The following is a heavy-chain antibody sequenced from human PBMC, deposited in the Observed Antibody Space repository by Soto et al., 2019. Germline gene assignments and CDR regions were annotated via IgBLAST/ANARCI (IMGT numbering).Heavy chain of an antibody. V-gene: IGHV1-69*01. Sequence: QVQLVQSGAEVKKPGSSVKVSCKASGGTFSSYAISWVRQAPGQGLEWMGGIIPIFGTANYAQKFQGRFRIAADESTRTAYMELSSLSSEDTAVYYCARRRYYDFWSGPNWFDPWGQGTLVTVSS. J-gene: IGHJ5*02. CDR1: GGTFSSYA. D-gene: IGHD3-3*01. CDR2: IIPIFGTA. CDR3: ARRRYYDFWSGPNWFDP.